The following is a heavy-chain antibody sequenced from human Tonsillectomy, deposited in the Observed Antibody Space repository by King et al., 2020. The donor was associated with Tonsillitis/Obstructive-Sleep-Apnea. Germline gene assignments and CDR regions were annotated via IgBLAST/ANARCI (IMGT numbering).Heavy chain of an antibody. V-gene: IGHV3-30*04. CDR3: VREGGYYYYYMDV. Sequence: VQLVESGGGVVQPGRSLRLSCAASGFTFSTFPLHWVRQAPGKGLEWVAFISYDGSNNYYAGSVKGRFTISRDNSKNTLYLQMNGLRAEDTAVYYCVREGGYYYYYMDVGGKGTTVTVSS. J-gene: IGHJ6*03. CDR1: GFTFSTFP. CDR2: ISYDGSNN. D-gene: IGHD2-15*01.